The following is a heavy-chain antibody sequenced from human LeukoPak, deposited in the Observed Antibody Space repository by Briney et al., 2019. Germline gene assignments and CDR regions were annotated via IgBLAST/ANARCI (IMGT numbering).Heavy chain of an antibody. J-gene: IGHJ5*02. D-gene: IGHD4-17*01. CDR1: GGSIISYY. CDR3: ARDATYGDYPENWFDP. V-gene: IGHV4-59*01. CDR2: VYYSGST. Sequence: SETLSLTCTVSGGSIISYYWSWIRQPPGKGLEWIGYVYYSGSTNYNPSLKSRVTISVDTSKNQFSLKLSSVTAADTAVYYCARDATYGDYPENWFDPWGQGTLVTVSS.